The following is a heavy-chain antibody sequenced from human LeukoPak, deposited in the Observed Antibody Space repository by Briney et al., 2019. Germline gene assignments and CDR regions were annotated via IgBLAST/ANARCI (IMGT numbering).Heavy chain of an antibody. CDR1: GYIFTTLY. Sequence: ASVKVSCKASGYIFTTLYMNWVRQAPGQGLEWMGWINPNSGGTNYAQKFQGRVTMTRDTSISTGYMELSRLRSDDTAVYYCARGLMDGHDFDYWGQGTLVTVSS. CDR2: INPNSGGT. D-gene: IGHD3-3*01. V-gene: IGHV1-2*02. J-gene: IGHJ4*02. CDR3: ARGLMDGHDFDY.